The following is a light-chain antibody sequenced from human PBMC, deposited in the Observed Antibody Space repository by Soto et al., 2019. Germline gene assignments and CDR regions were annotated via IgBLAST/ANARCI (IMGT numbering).Light chain of an antibody. CDR3: MQALQTPLT. J-gene: IGKJ4*01. V-gene: IGKV2-28*01. CDR2: LGS. CDR1: QVLLHTIGYHY. Sequence: DIVMPHSPLSLPVTPGEPASISSGSSQVLLHTIGYHYLDWYLQKPGQSQQLLIYLGSSRASGVPDRFSGSGSGTDFTLTISRVEAEDVGVYYCMQALQTPLTLGGGTKVEIK.